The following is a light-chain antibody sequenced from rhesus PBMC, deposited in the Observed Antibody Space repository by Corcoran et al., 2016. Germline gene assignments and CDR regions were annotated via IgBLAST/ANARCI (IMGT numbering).Light chain of an antibody. J-gene: IGKJ4*01. V-gene: IGKV3-35*01. CDR3: QQESSWPLT. Sequence: EIVMTQSPATLSLSPGERATLSCRASQSVSSNLAWYQQKPGQAPRLLIYDASSRATGIPDRFRGSGSWTDFTLPIGSLEPEGVGVYSCQQESSWPLTFGGGTKVEIK. CDR2: DAS. CDR1: QSVSSN.